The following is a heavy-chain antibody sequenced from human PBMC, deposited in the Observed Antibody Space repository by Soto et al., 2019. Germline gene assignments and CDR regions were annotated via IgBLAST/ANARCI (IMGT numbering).Heavy chain of an antibody. J-gene: IGHJ4*02. Sequence: EVQLVESGGGLVQPGGSLRLSCAASGFTFRDHWMHWVHQAPGKGLVWVSRINSDGSTTTYADSVKGRFTISRDNAKSTLYLQLNSLRAEDTALYYCARGYSSGPDYWGQGTLVTVSS. CDR2: INSDGSTT. CDR1: GFTFRDHW. D-gene: IGHD6-19*01. CDR3: ARGYSSGPDY. V-gene: IGHV3-74*01.